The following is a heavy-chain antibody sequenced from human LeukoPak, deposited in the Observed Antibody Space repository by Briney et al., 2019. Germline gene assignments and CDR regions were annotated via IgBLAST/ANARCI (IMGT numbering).Heavy chain of an antibody. CDR1: GFTFSSYS. CDR3: ARELLGIDKDY. Sequence: GGSLRLSCAASGFTFSSYSMTWVRQAPGKGLEWVSYISSSSSTIYYADSVKGRFTISRDNAKNSLYLQMNSLRAEDTAVYYCARELLGIDKDYWGQGTLVTVSS. V-gene: IGHV3-48*01. CDR2: ISSSSSTI. J-gene: IGHJ4*02. D-gene: IGHD7-27*01.